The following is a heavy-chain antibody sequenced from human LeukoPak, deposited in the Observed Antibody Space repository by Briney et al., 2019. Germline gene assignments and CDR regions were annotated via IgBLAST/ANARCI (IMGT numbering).Heavy chain of an antibody. J-gene: IGHJ4*02. CDR1: GFTFSSYW. CDR3: AKDGDIVVVPAAYYYYDSSGYYYGGYFDY. CDR2: INSDGSST. V-gene: IGHV3-74*01. Sequence: GGSLRLSCAASGFTFSSYWMHWVRQAPGKGLVWVSRINSDGSSTSYADSVKGRFTISRDNSKNTLYLQMNSLRAEDTAVYYCAKDGDIVVVPAAYYYYDSSGYYYGGYFDYWGQGTLVTVSS. D-gene: IGHD3-22*01.